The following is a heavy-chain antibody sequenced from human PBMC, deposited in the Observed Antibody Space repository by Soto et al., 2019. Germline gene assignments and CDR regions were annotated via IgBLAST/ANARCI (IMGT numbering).Heavy chain of an antibody. V-gene: IGHV4-31*03. Sequence: PSETLSLTCTVSGGSISSGGYYWSWIRQHPGKGLEWIGYIYYSGSTYYNPSLKSRVTISVDTSKNQFSLKLSSVTAADTAVYYCARADITMVRGVPANWLDPWGQGTMVTVSS. CDR2: IYYSGST. CDR1: GGSISSGGYY. J-gene: IGHJ5*02. D-gene: IGHD3-10*01. CDR3: ARADITMVRGVPANWLDP.